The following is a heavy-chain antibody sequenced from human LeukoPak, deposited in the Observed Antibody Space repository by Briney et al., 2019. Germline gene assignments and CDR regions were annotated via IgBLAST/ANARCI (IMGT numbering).Heavy chain of an antibody. Sequence: ASVKVSCKASGYTFTGYYMHWVRQAPGQGLEWMGWINPNSGGTNYAQKFQGRVTMTRDTSISTAYMELSRLRSDDTAVYYCARGSALGPPYGTYYFDYWGQGTLVTVSS. J-gene: IGHJ4*02. V-gene: IGHV1-2*02. D-gene: IGHD3-10*01. CDR2: INPNSGGT. CDR3: ARGSALGPPYGTYYFDY. CDR1: GYTFTGYY.